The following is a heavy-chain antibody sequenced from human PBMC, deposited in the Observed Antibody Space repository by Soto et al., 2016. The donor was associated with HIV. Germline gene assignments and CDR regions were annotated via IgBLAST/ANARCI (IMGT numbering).Heavy chain of an antibody. CDR2: INHSGSI. J-gene: IGHJ3*02. D-gene: IGHD1-26*01. Sequence: QVQLQQWGAGLLKPSETLSLTCAVYGGSFSAYYWNWIRQPPGKGLEWIGEINHSGSIKYNPPLQSRVIISADTSKNQFSLKLSSVTAADTAVYYCARREWELDAFDIVGPRVQSVTVSS. CDR1: GGSFSAYY. V-gene: IGHV4-34*01. CDR3: ARREWELDAFDI.